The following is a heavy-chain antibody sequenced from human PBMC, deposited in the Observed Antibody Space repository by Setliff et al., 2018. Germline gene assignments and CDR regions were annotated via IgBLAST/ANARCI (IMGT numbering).Heavy chain of an antibody. Sequence: SETLSLTCAVSGHSIDSDSYWVWIRQSPGKGLEWIGRILFSGDTYYNPSLRSRVTISVDTSKNQFSLILRSVTAADTAVYYCARGRMRGSCSGPSCTYDPFDIWGQGTPVTVSS. CDR3: ARGRMRGSCSGPSCTYDPFDI. CDR2: ILFSGDT. J-gene: IGHJ3*02. V-gene: IGHV4-38-2*01. CDR1: GHSIDSDSY. D-gene: IGHD2-2*01.